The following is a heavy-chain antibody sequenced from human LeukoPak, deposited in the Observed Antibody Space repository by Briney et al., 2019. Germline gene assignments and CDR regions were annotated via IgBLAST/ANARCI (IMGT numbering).Heavy chain of an antibody. Sequence: SVKVSCKASGGTFSSYTISWVRQAPGQGLEWMGGIIPILGIANYAQKFEGRVTITADKSTSTAYMELSSLRSEDTAVYYCARDEYSSSSYWGQGTLVTVSS. J-gene: IGHJ4*02. D-gene: IGHD6-6*01. V-gene: IGHV1-69*10. CDR1: GGTFSSYT. CDR2: IIPILGIA. CDR3: ARDEYSSSSY.